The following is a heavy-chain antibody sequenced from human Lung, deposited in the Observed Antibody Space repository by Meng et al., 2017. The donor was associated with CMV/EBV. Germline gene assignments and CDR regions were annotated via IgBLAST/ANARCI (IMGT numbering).Heavy chain of an antibody. Sequence: GGSXRLXCAASGFTFSTYAMSWVRQRAGKGLEWVSSIGAPADTHYPDSVKGRFTISREDAKNSLYLQLNSLRAEDTAVYYCARGVRSNSMIVESYYFDSWGQGXLVTVSS. J-gene: IGHJ4*02. D-gene: IGHD3-22*01. V-gene: IGHV3-13*01. CDR3: ARGVRSNSMIVESYYFDS. CDR2: IGAPADT. CDR1: GFTFSTYA.